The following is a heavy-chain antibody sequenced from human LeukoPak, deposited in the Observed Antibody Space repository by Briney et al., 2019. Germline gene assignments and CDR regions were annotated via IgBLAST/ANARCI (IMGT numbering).Heavy chain of an antibody. CDR3: ARDPCRGINNFDI. Sequence: SETLSLTCTVSGGSISSGDYYWSWIRQPPGKGLEWIGYIYYSGSTYYNPSLKSRVTISVDTSKNQFSLKLSSVTAADTAVYYCARDPCRGINNFDIWGQGTMVTVSS. CDR2: IYYSGST. J-gene: IGHJ3*02. V-gene: IGHV4-30-4*01. D-gene: IGHD3-10*01. CDR1: GGSISSGDYY.